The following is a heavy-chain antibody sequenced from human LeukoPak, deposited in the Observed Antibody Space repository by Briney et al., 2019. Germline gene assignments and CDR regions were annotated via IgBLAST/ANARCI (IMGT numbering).Heavy chain of an antibody. D-gene: IGHD2-2*03. V-gene: IGHV3-48*04. J-gene: IGHJ4*02. CDR3: ARDGYCSSTSCFDFDY. CDR2: ISSSSSTI. Sequence: GGSLRLSCAASGFTFSSCSMNWVRQAPGKGLEWVSYISSSSSTIYYADSVKGRFTISRDNAKNSLYLQMNSLRAEDTAVYYCARDGYCSSTSCFDFDYWGQGTLVTVSS. CDR1: GFTFSSCS.